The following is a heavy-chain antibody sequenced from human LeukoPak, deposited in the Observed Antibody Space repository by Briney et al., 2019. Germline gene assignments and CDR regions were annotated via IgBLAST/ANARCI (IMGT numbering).Heavy chain of an antibody. J-gene: IGHJ4*02. CDR2: IIPILGIA. D-gene: IGHD3-22*01. V-gene: IGHV1-69*04. CDR3: ARAGIYYYDTSGYSILDY. CDR1: GGTFSSYA. Sequence: SVKVSCKASGGTFSSYAISWVRQAPGQGLEWMGRIIPILGIANYAQKFQGRVTMTRDTSTSTVYMELSRLRSDDTAVYYCARAGIYYYDTSGYSILDYWGQGTLVTVSS.